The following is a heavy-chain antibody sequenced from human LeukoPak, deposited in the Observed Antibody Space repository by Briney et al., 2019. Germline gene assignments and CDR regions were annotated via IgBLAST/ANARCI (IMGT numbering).Heavy chain of an antibody. J-gene: IGHJ6*03. Sequence: SQTLSLTCTVSGGSISSGGYYWSWIRQPPGKGLEWIGYIYHSGSTYYNPSLKSRVTISVDRSKNQFSLKLSSVTAADTAVYYCARQTGIAVAANYYYYYMDVWGKGTTVTVSS. CDR2: IYHSGST. D-gene: IGHD6-19*01. CDR3: ARQTGIAVAANYYYYYMDV. V-gene: IGHV4-30-2*01. CDR1: GGSISSGGYY.